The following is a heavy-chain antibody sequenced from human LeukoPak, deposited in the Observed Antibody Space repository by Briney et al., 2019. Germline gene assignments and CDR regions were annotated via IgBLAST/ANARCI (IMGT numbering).Heavy chain of an antibody. Sequence: PSETLSLTCTVSGGSISSGGYYWSWIRQPPGKGLEWIGYIYHSGSTYYNPSLKSRVTISVDRSKNQFSLKLSSVTAADTAVYYCARAGSYDFWSANGGFDYWGQGTLVTVSS. CDR2: IYHSGST. V-gene: IGHV4-30-2*01. CDR3: ARAGSYDFWSANGGFDY. J-gene: IGHJ4*02. CDR1: GGSISSGGYY. D-gene: IGHD3-3*01.